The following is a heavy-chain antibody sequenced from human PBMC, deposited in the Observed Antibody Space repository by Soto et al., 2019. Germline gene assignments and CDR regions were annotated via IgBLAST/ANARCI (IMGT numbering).Heavy chain of an antibody. CDR2: IDPGDSDT. J-gene: IGHJ4*02. Sequence: PGESLKISCKGSGYSFTSYWIGWVRQMPGKGLEWMGIIDPGDSDTRYSPSFQGQVTISADKSISTAYLQWSSLKASDTAMYYCARRYCSSTSCSYFDYWGQGTLVTVSS. CDR1: GYSFTSYW. CDR3: ARRYCSSTSCSYFDY. V-gene: IGHV5-51*01. D-gene: IGHD2-2*01.